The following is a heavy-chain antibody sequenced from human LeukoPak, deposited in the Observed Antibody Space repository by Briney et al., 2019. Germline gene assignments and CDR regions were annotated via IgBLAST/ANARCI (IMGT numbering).Heavy chain of an antibody. J-gene: IGHJ2*01. CDR3: EQGPRIAARTGSFDI. Sequence: GSLRLSCAASGSTFSRNYMSWVRQARGKGRELVALIYSGGSTYYADSVKGRFTLSRDNSKNTLYLQMNSLRAEDTAVSYCEQGPRIAARTGSFDIWGRGTLVTVSS. CDR1: GSTFSRNY. D-gene: IGHD6-6*01. V-gene: IGHV3-53*01. CDR2: IYSGGST.